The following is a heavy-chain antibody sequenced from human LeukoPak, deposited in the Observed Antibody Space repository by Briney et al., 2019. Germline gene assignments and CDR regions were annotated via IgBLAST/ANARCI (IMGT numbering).Heavy chain of an antibody. D-gene: IGHD3-22*01. CDR2: ISSSGSTI. CDR1: GFTFSDYY. Sequence: PGGSLRLSCAAFGFTFSDYYMSWIRQAPGKGLEWVSYISSSGSTIYYADSVKGRFTISRDNAKNSLYLQMNSLRAEDTAVYYCARDLTYYYDTPAWFDPWGQGTLVTVSS. V-gene: IGHV3-11*01. CDR3: ARDLTYYYDTPAWFDP. J-gene: IGHJ5*02.